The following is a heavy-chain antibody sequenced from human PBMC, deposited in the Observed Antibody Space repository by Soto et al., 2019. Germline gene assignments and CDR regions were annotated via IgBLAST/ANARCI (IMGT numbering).Heavy chain of an antibody. Sequence: PGGSLRLSCSVSGFTFSSYAMHWVRQAPGKGLEYVSAISSNGGSTYYADSVKGGFTISRDNSKNTLYLQMSSLRAEDTAVYYCVKGPSSWYLDYWGQGTLVTVSS. J-gene: IGHJ4*02. D-gene: IGHD6-13*01. CDR1: GFTFSSYA. CDR2: ISSNGGST. CDR3: VKGPSSWYLDY. V-gene: IGHV3-64D*06.